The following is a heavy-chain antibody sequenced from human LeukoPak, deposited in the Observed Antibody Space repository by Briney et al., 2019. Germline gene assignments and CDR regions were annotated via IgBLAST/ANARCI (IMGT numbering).Heavy chain of an antibody. CDR1: GGSISSSSYY. D-gene: IGHD3-10*01. CDR2: IYYSGST. V-gene: IGHV4-39*07. J-gene: IGHJ4*02. CDR3: ARLNDYYGSGSYAPYFDY. Sequence: PSETLSLTCTVSGGSISSSSYYWGWIRQPPGKGLEWIGSIYYSGSTYYNPSLKSRVTISVDTSKNQFSLKLSSVTAADTAVYYCARLNDYYGSGSYAPYFDYWGQGTLVTVSS.